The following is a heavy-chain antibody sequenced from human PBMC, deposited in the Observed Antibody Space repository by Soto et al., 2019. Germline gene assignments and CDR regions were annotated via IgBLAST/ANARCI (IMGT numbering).Heavy chain of an antibody. CDR1: GFTFSSYW. V-gene: IGHV3-7*01. CDR2: IKQDGSEK. CDR3: ARDDDFWSGHSAPFDY. Sequence: GGSLRLSCAASGFTFSSYWMSWVRQAPGKGLEWVANIKQDGSEKYYVDSVKGRFTISRDNAKNSLYLQMNSLRAEDTAVYYCARDDDFWSGHSAPFDYWGQGTLVTVSS. D-gene: IGHD3-3*01. J-gene: IGHJ4*02.